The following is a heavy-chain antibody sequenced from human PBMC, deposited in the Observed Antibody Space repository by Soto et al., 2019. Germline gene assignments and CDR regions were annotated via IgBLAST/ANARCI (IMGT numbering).Heavy chain of an antibody. CDR2: IDSIADSI. J-gene: IGHJ4*02. V-gene: IGHV3-48*03. CDR3: ARGYCTSSACYWNFDH. CDR1: GFTFSTYE. D-gene: IGHD2-2*01. Sequence: PGGSLRLSCAASGFTFSTYEFNWVRQAPGKGLEWVAYIDSIADSIYYADSVKGRFTISRDNVRNSVYLQMNSLRAEDTAVYFCARGYCTSSACYWNFDHWGQGTLVTVSS.